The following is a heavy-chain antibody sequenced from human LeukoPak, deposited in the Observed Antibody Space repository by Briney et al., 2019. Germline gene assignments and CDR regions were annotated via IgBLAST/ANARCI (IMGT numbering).Heavy chain of an antibody. CDR3: ARDINEPEGSSSWFCDY. CDR2: IYTSGST. Sequence: SETLSLTCTVSGGSISSYYWSWIRQPAGKGLEWIGRIYTSGSTNYNPSLKSRVTMSVDTSKNQFSLELSSVTAADTAVYYCARDINEPEGSSSWFCDYWGQGTLVTVSS. V-gene: IGHV4-4*07. CDR1: GGSISSYY. J-gene: IGHJ4*02. D-gene: IGHD6-13*01.